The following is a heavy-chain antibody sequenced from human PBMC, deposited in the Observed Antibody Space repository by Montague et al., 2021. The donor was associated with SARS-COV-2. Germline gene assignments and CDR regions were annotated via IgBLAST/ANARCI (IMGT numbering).Heavy chain of an antibody. CDR3: AKGSRRGYNYGTNNWLDP. CDR2: INWNSGNL. J-gene: IGHJ5*02. Sequence: SLSLSFADSDFTFDDYAMHWVRQAPGKGLEWVSGINWNSGNLGYADSVKGRFSISRDNSRNSLFLQMNSLRPEDTAVYYCAKGSRRGYNYGTNNWLDPWGQGTLVTVSS. D-gene: IGHD5-18*01. V-gene: IGHV3-9*01. CDR1: DFTFDDYA.